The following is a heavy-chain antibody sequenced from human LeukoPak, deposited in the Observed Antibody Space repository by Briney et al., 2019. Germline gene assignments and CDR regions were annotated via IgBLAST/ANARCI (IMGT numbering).Heavy chain of an antibody. CDR2: IRSSSSSYI. Sequence: GGSLRPSCAASGFTFSSYSMNWVRQAPGKGLEWVSSIRSSSSSYIYYADSVKGRFTISRDNAKNSLYLQMNSLRAEDTAVYYCARESHGLRFLLVYAFDIWGQGTMVTVSS. D-gene: IGHD5-12*01. CDR1: GFTFSSYS. V-gene: IGHV3-21*01. J-gene: IGHJ3*02. CDR3: ARESHGLRFLLVYAFDI.